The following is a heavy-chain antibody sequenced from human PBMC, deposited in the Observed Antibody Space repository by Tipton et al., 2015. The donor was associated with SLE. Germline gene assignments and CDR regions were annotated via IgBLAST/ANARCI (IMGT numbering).Heavy chain of an antibody. CDR1: GYTFTSYY. CDR2: INPSGGST. J-gene: IGHJ5*02. V-gene: IGHV1-46*01. CDR3: ARERQLGL. D-gene: IGHD6-13*01. Sequence: QSGPEVKKPGASVKVSCKASGYTFTSYYMHWVRQAPGQGLEWMGIINPSGGSTSYAQKFQGRVTMTTDTSTTTAYMELRSLRSDDTAVYYCARERQLGLWGQGTLVTVSS.